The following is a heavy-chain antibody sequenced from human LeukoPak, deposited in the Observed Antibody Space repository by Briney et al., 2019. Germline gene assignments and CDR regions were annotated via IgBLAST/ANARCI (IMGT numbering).Heavy chain of an antibody. V-gene: IGHV4-30-4*01. D-gene: IGHD2-2*01. CDR2: IYYSGST. J-gene: IGHJ6*04. Sequence: SQTLSLTCTVSGGSISSGDYYWSWIRQPPGKGLEWIGYIYYSGSTYYNPSLKSRVTISVDTSKNQFSLKLSSVTAADTAVYYCARDKYQLLSYYYGMDVWGKGTTVTVSS. CDR3: ARDKYQLLSYYYGMDV. CDR1: GGSISSGDYY.